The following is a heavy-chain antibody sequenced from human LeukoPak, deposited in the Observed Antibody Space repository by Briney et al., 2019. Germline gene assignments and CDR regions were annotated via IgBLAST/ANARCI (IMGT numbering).Heavy chain of an antibody. Sequence: SETLSLTCSVSGGSISISNYYWGWIRQSPGKGLEWIGSIYHSGSTYYNPSLKSRVTISADTSRNHFSLKLTSVTAADTAVYFCARHFGYDTSGYYPNFDYWGQGTLVTVSS. CDR1: GGSISISNYY. CDR2: IYHSGST. CDR3: ARHFGYDTSGYYPNFDY. D-gene: IGHD3-22*01. V-gene: IGHV4-39*01. J-gene: IGHJ4*02.